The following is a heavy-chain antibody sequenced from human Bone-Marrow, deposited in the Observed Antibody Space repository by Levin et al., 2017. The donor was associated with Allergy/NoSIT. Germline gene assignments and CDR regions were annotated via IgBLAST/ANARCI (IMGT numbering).Heavy chain of an antibody. V-gene: IGHV3-74*01. J-gene: IGHJ4*02. CDR1: GFTFSSFW. CDR2: INTDGRRI. Sequence: LAGGSLRLSCVASGFTFSSFWMNWVRQAPGKGLVWVSRINTDGRRIDYADSVKGRFTISRDNAKNTLYLQMSSLRADDTAFYYCVRGSTVPGVDYWGQGTLVTVSS. D-gene: IGHD4-17*01. CDR3: VRGSTVPGVDY.